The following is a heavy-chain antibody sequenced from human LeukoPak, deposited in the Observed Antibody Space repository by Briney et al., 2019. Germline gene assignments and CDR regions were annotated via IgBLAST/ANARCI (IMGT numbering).Heavy chain of an antibody. D-gene: IGHD2-2*01. CDR3: ARSLGLRYCSSTSCPGRNWFDP. V-gene: IGHV4-59*04. J-gene: IGHJ5*02. CDR2: IYHSGST. CDR1: GGSISSYY. Sequence: SETLSLTCTVSGGSISSYYWSWIRQPPGKGLEWIGYIYHSGSTYYNPSLKSRVTISVDRSKNQFSLKLSSVTAADTAVYYCARSLGLRYCSSTSCPGRNWFDPWGQGTLVTVSS.